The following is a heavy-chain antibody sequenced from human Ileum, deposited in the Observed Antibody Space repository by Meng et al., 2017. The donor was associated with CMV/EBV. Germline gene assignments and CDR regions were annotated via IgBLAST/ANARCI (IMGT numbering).Heavy chain of an antibody. CDR2: ISGSGGST. J-gene: IGHJ6*02. D-gene: IGHD1-1*01. CDR1: TFTFSSYA. V-gene: IGHV3-23*01. Sequence: GESLKISCAASTFTFSSYAMSWVRQAPGKGLEWVSAISGSGGSTYYADSVKGRFTISRDNSKNTLYLQMTSLRAEDTAVYYCAKIHLARGTLAMDVWGQGTTVTVSS. CDR3: AKIHLARGTLAMDV.